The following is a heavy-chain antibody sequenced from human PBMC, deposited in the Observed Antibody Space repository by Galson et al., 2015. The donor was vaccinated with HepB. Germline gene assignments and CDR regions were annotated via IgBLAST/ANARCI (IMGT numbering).Heavy chain of an antibody. D-gene: IGHD2-15*01. CDR3: ARGALVVVVDATQNNWFDP. J-gene: IGHJ5*02. CDR2: IDPYNRDT. Sequence: SYSITWVRQAPGQGLEWVGWIDPYNRDTDYAQKPQGRVTMTTDTSTSTAYMELRSLRSDDTAVYYCARGALVVVVDATQNNWFDPWGQGTLVTVSS. CDR1: SYS. V-gene: IGHV1-18*01.